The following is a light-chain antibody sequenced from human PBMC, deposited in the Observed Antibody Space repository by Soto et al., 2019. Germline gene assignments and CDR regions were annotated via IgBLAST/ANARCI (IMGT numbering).Light chain of an antibody. CDR1: QSVGIF. CDR3: QHRSNWLGP. J-gene: IGKJ3*01. Sequence: EIVLTQSPATLSLSPGESATLSCRASQSVGIFLAWYQQKSGQTPRLLIYDASNRAPGIPARFSGSGSGTDFTLTISSLEPEDFAVYYCQHRSNWLGPFGPGTKVDIK. CDR2: DAS. V-gene: IGKV3-11*01.